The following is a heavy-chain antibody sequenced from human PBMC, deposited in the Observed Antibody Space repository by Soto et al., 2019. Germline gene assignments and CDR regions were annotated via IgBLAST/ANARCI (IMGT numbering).Heavy chain of an antibody. V-gene: IGHV1-8*01. CDR1: GYTFTNYD. D-gene: IGHD3-10*01. CDR3: ARDYYGSGSYYNF. CDR2: MNPNNGNT. J-gene: IGHJ4*02. Sequence: ASVKVSCKASGYTFTNYDINWVRQAAGQGLEWMGWMNPNNGNTGYAQKFQGRVTLTRDTSISTAYMELSSLRSDDTAVYYCARDYYGSGSYYNFWGQGTRVTVSS.